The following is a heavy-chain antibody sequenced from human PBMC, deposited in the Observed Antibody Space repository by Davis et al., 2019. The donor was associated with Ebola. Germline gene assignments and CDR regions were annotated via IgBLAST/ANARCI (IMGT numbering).Heavy chain of an antibody. D-gene: IGHD1-1*01. V-gene: IGHV3-30*04. J-gene: IGHJ4*02. CDR3: ARALVGTTLSHFDY. Sequence: GESLKISCAASEFTFSSYAMHWVRQAPGKGLEWVAVISYDGSNKYYADSVKGRFTISRDNSKNTLYLQMNSLRAEDTAVYYCARALVGTTLSHFDYWGQGTLVTVSS. CDR2: ISYDGSNK. CDR1: EFTFSSYA.